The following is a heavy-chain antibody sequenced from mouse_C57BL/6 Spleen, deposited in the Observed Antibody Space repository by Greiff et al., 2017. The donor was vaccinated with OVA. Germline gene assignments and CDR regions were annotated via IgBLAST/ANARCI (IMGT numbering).Heavy chain of an antibody. CDR1: GFTFSDYG. V-gene: IGHV5-17*01. CDR2: ISSGSSTI. J-gene: IGHJ3*01. D-gene: IGHD2-4*01. CDR3: ARRDYGQFAY. Sequence: EVNVVESGGGLVKPGGSLKLSCAASGFTFSDYGMHWVRQAPEKGLEWVAYISSGSSTIYYADTVKGRFTISRDNAKNTLFLQMTSLRSEDTAMYYCARRDYGQFAYWGQGTLVTVSA.